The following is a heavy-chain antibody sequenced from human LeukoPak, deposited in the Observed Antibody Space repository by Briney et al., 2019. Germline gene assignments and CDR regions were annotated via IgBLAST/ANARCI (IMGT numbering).Heavy chain of an antibody. V-gene: IGHV1-46*01. J-gene: IGHJ4*02. Sequence: ASVRVSCKASGYXFTSYYIHWVRQAPGQGLEWMGGINPSGGTKSYAQKFQGRVTMTMDTSTSTVYMELSSLRSEDTAVYYCAREAGTAMAPFDYWGQGTLVTVSS. CDR2: INPSGGTK. D-gene: IGHD5-18*01. CDR3: AREAGTAMAPFDY. CDR1: GYXFTSYY.